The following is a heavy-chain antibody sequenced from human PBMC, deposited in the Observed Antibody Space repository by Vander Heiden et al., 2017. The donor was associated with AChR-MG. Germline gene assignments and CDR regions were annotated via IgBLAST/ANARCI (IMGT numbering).Heavy chain of an antibody. CDR2: IWYDGSNK. J-gene: IGHJ5*02. V-gene: IGHV3-33*01. D-gene: IGHD2-15*01. Sequence: QVQLVESGGGVVKPGRSLRLSCAASGFTFSSYGMHWVRQAPGKWLEWVAVIWYDGSNKYYADSVKGRFTISRDNSKNTLYLQMNSLRAEDTAVYYCARDRTYCSGGSCYEWFDPWGQGTLVTVSS. CDR1: GFTFSSYG. CDR3: ARDRTYCSGGSCYEWFDP.